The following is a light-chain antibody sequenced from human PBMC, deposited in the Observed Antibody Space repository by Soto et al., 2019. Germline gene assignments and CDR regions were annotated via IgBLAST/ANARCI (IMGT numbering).Light chain of an antibody. CDR3: QQYAISSPT. J-gene: IGKJ2*01. CDR1: QSISTW. V-gene: IGKV1-5*01. CDR2: GAS. Sequence: DIQMTQSPSTLSASVGDRVTITCRASQSISTWLAWYQQRPREAPKLLMYGASSLESGVPSRFSGSGSGTEFTLPISSLQPTDFATYYCQQYAISSPTFGQGPKLEIK.